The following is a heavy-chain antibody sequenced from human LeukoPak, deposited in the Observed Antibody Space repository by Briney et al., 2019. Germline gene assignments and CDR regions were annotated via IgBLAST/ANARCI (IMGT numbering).Heavy chain of an antibody. CDR2: ISSSSYI. CDR3: ARVPIAAAETGH. CDR1: GFTFSSYS. Sequence: GGSLRLSRAASGFTFSSYSMNWVRQAPGKGLEWVSSISSSSYIYYADSVKGRFTISRDNAKNSLYLQMNSLRAEDTAVYYCARVPIAAAETGHWGQGTLVTVSS. V-gene: IGHV3-21*01. D-gene: IGHD6-13*01. J-gene: IGHJ4*02.